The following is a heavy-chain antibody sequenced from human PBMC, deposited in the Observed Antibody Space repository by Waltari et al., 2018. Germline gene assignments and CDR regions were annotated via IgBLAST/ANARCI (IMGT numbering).Heavy chain of an antibody. CDR1: GGSISGYY. D-gene: IGHD3-3*01. CDR2: MYSSGTTKYSTAHHGIT. V-gene: IGHV4-4*07. J-gene: IGHJ6*03. Sequence: QVQLQESGPGLVKPSETLSLTCTVAGGSISGYYWSWIRQPAGKGLEWIGRMYSSGTTKYSTAHHGITNYNPSLKSRVSMSVDTSKNQFSLKLSSVTAADTAVYYCARTRSGHSGVLYYYMDVWGVGTTVTISS. CDR3: ARTRSGHSGVLYYYMDV.